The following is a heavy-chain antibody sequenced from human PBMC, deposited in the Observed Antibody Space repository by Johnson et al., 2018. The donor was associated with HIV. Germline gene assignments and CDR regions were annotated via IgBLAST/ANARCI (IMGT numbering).Heavy chain of an antibody. CDR1: GFTFSSYG. J-gene: IGHJ3*02. D-gene: IGHD1-14*01. V-gene: IGHV3-NL1*01. CDR3: ARECEPAGLAFDI. Sequence: QVQLVESGGGVVQPGRSLRLSCAASGFTFSSYGMHWVRQAPGKGLEWVSVIYSGGSTYYADPVKGRFTISRDNSKNTLYLQMNSLRGEDTAVYYCARECEPAGLAFDIWGQGTMVTVSS. CDR2: IYSGGST.